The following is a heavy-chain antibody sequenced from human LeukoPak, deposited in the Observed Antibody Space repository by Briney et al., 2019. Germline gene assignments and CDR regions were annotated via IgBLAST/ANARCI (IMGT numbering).Heavy chain of an antibody. J-gene: IGHJ4*02. V-gene: IGHV6-1*01. CDR3: ARDMGIRSGGIDH. CDR2: SLYRSKWNH. D-gene: IGHD3-3*01. Sequence: SQTLSLTCAISGDSVSSSVAAWNWIRQSPSRGLEWLGRSLYRSKWNHDYALPVKSRIAINADTSKTQFSLQLNAVPPEDTAIYYCARDMGIRSGGIDHWGQGMLVTVSP. CDR1: GDSVSSSVAA.